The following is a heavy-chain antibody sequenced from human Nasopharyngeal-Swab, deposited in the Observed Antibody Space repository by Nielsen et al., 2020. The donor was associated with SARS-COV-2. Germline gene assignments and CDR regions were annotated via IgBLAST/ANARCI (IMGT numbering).Heavy chain of an antibody. Sequence: ETLSLTCAASGFTFSSYWMSWVRQAPGKGLEWVANIKQDGSEKYYVDSVKGRFTISRDNAKNSLYLQMNSLRAEDTAVYYCARDSRVVVPAALYYYGMDVWGQGTTVTVSS. D-gene: IGHD2-2*01. V-gene: IGHV3-7*01. CDR2: IKQDGSEK. CDR1: GFTFSSYW. J-gene: IGHJ6*02. CDR3: ARDSRVVVPAALYYYGMDV.